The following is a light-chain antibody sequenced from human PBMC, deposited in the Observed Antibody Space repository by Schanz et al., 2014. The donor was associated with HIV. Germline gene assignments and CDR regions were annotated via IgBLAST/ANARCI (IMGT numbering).Light chain of an antibody. J-gene: IGLJ3*02. V-gene: IGLV2-8*01. CDR2: AVN. Sequence: QSALTQPPSASGSPGQSVAISCTGASSDIGVSWYQQYPGNAPKLMIFAVNKRPSGVPNRFSGSKSGNAASLTVSGLQADDEADYYCSSFAGRRNLLFGGGTKLTV. CDR3: SSFAGRRNLL. CDR1: SSDIG.